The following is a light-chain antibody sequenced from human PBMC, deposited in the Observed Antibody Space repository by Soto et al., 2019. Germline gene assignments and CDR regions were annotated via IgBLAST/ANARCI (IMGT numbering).Light chain of an antibody. CDR3: QSYDSSLSGSGV. J-gene: IGLJ2*01. CDR2: GNN. Sequence: QSVLTQPPSVSGAPGQRVTISCTGSSSNIGAGYDVHWYQQLPGTAPKLLIYGNNNRPSGVPDRFSGSKSGTSAYLAITGLQAEDEGDYYCQSYDSSLSGSGVFGGGTKLTVL. CDR1: SSNIGAGYD. V-gene: IGLV1-40*01.